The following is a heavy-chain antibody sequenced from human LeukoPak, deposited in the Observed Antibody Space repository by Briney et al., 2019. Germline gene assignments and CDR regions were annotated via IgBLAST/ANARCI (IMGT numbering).Heavy chain of an antibody. Sequence: PSETLSLTCTVSGGSISSYYWSWIRQPPGKGLEWIGYIYYSGSTNYNPSLKSRVTISVDTSKNRFSLKLSSVTAADTAVYYCARGLYIAAAGPYYFDYWGQGTLVTVSS. J-gene: IGHJ4*02. V-gene: IGHV4-59*01. CDR1: GGSISSYY. CDR2: IYYSGST. CDR3: ARGLYIAAAGPYYFDY. D-gene: IGHD6-13*01.